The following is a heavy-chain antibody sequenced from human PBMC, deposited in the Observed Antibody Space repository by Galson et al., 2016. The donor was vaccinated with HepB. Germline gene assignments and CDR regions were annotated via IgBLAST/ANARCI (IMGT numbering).Heavy chain of an antibody. Sequence: SLRLSCAASGFSFSTYTMHWVRQAPGKGLEWVSLISYTGSDKLYADSVKGRFAISSDTSISTAYLALRSLRSGDTATYYCAREGDIVVPVSADDAFDLWGQGTMVTV. CDR3: AREGDIVVPVSADDAFDL. J-gene: IGHJ3*01. CDR1: GFSFSTYT. CDR2: ISYTGSDK. D-gene: IGHD2-15*01. V-gene: IGHV3-30*09.